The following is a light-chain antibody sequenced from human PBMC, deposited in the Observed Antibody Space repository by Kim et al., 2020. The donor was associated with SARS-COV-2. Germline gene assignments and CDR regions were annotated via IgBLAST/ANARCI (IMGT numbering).Light chain of an antibody. CDR2: ATS. V-gene: IGKV1-NL1*01. CDR3: QQYYITPYT. J-gene: IGKJ2*01. CDR1: EGITNS. Sequence: SASIGDRVVITCRASEGITNSLAWYQQRPGKAPELLLYATSRLQTGVPSRFSGSGSGTVFTLTIRNLQPEDFATYVCQQYYITPYTFGQGTKLEI.